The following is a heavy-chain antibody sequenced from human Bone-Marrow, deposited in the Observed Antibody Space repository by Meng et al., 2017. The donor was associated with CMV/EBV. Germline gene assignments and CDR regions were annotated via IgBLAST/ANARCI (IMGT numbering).Heavy chain of an antibody. D-gene: IGHD3-3*01. CDR3: ARHYNGAGYLEWFFDY. V-gene: IGHV5-51*01. CDR2: TKPGDSEI. CDR1: GYSFTNYW. Sequence: KVSCKADGYSFTNYWIGWVRQMPGKGLEWMGITKPGDSEIQYSPSFQGQVTIPADKSISTAYLQWGSLRASDTAMYYCARHYNGAGYLEWFFDYWGQGTLVTVSS. J-gene: IGHJ4*02.